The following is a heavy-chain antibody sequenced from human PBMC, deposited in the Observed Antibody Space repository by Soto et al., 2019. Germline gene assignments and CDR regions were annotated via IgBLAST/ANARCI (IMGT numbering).Heavy chain of an antibody. CDR3: ARKYVQGYYYYGMDV. V-gene: IGHV1-69*01. Sequence: QVQLVQSGAEVKRPGSSVKVSCKASGGTFSSYAISWVRQAPGQGLEWMGGIIPIFGTANYAQKFQGRVTITADESTSTDYMELSSLRSEDTAVYYCARKYVQGYYYYGMDVWGQGTTVTVSS. D-gene: IGHD3-16*01. CDR2: IIPIFGTA. J-gene: IGHJ6*02. CDR1: GGTFSSYA.